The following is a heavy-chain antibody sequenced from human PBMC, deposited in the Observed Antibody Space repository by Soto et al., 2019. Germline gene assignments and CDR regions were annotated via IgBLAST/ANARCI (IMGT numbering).Heavy chain of an antibody. D-gene: IGHD2-8*01. CDR3: ASQMD. Sequence: PGGSLRLSCTASGFTFSSYGMHWVRQAPGKGLEWVAVIWYDGSNKYYSDSVKGRFTISRDNSKNMLYLQMNSLRVEDTAVYYCASQMDWGQGTLVTVSS. CDR2: IWYDGSNK. J-gene: IGHJ4*02. CDR1: GFTFSSYG. V-gene: IGHV3-33*01.